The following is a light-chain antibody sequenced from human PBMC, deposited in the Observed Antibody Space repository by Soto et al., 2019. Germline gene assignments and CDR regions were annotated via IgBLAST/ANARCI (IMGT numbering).Light chain of an antibody. J-gene: IGLJ2*01. CDR3: SSYTTSNTLVV. CDR1: TSDVGGYNY. CDR2: DVS. V-gene: IGLV2-14*03. Sequence: QSALTQPASVSGSPGQSITISCTGTTSDVGGYNYVSWYQHHPGKAPKLMIYDVSNRPSGVSNRFSGSKSGNTASLTISGLQSEDDADYYFSSYTTSNTLVVFGGGTKLTVL.